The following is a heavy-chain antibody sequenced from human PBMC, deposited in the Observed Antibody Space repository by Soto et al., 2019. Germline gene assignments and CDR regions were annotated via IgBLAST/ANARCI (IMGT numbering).Heavy chain of an antibody. CDR2: IYYSGST. Sequence: SETLSLTCTVSGGSISSSSYYWGWIRQPPGKGLEWIGSIYYSGSTYYNPSLKSRVTISVDTSKSQFSLKLSSVTAADTAVYYCASIAVYYFDYWGQGTLVTVYS. CDR3: ASIAVYYFDY. CDR1: GGSISSSSYY. J-gene: IGHJ4*02. V-gene: IGHV4-39*01. D-gene: IGHD6-19*01.